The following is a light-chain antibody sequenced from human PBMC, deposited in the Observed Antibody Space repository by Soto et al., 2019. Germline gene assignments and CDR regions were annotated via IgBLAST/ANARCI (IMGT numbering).Light chain of an antibody. J-gene: IGKJ1*01. CDR1: QSVLYSSNNKNY. CDR3: QQYHSSGT. Sequence: DIVMTQSPDSLAVSLGERATINCKSSQSVLYSSNNKNYLAWYQLKPGQPPKLLIYWASTRESGVPDRFSGSGSGTDFTLTISSLQAEDVAVYYCQQYHSSGTFGQGTKVEIK. CDR2: WAS. V-gene: IGKV4-1*01.